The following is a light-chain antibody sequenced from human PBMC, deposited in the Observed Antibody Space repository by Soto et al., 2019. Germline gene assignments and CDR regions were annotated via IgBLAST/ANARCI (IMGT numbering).Light chain of an antibody. V-gene: IGKV1-27*01. J-gene: IGKJ3*01. CDR2: AAS. CDR1: QGISSS. Sequence: DIQMTQSPSSLSASVGDTVTITCRASQGISSSLAWYQQKAGKVPDLLIYAASTLQSGVPSHFSGSGSGTDFTLTISSLQSEDVATYYWQEYHSPPFTFGPGTRVEIK. CDR3: QEYHSPPFT.